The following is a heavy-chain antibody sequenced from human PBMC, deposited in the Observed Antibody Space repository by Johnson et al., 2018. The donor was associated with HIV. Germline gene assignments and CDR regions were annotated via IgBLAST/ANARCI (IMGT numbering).Heavy chain of an antibody. D-gene: IGHD2-15*01. Sequence: QVQLVESGGGVVQPGGSLRLSCAATGFSFSSYGMHWVRQSPGKGLEWVAFIRFDETIKYYGDSVKGRFTISRDNSKNTLYLQMNSLRAEDTAVYYCARDSVILVDGAFDIWGQGTMVTVSS. CDR2: IRFDETIK. CDR1: GFSFSSYG. CDR3: ARDSVILVDGAFDI. V-gene: IGHV3-30*02. J-gene: IGHJ3*02.